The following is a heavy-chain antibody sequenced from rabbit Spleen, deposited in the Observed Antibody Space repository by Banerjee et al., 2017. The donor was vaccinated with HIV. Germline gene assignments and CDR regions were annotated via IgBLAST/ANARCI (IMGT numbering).Heavy chain of an antibody. CDR1: GFSFSSGYD. Sequence: QEQLVESGGGLVKPGASLTLICTASGFSFSSGYDMSWVRQAPGKGLEWIGFIYTGNGKNYYASWAKGRFTISRASSTTVTLQVTSLTAADTATYFCTRDDGSGHYIDGYFNLWGPGTLVTVS. CDR2: IYTGNGKN. V-gene: IGHV1S45*01. D-gene: IGHD1-1*01. J-gene: IGHJ4*01. CDR3: TRDDGSGHYIDGYFNL.